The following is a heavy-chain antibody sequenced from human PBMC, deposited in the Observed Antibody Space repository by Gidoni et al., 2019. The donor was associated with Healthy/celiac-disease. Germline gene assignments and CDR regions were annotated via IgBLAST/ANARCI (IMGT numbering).Heavy chain of an antibody. CDR3: AKVREPDAPLYYFDY. D-gene: IGHD1-1*01. J-gene: IGHJ4*02. CDR1: GFTFRSHA. V-gene: IGHV3-23*01. CDR2: ISGSGGST. Sequence: EVQLLESGGGLVQPGGSLRLSCAAYGFTFRSHAMSWVRQAPGKGLDWVSAISGSGGSTYYADSVKGRFAISRDNSKNTLYLQMNSLRAEDTAVYYCAKVREPDAPLYYFDYWGQGTLVTVSS.